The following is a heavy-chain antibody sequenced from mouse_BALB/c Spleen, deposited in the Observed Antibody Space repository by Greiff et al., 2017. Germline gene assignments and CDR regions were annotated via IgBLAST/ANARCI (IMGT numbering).Heavy chain of an antibody. J-gene: IGHJ2*01. CDR2: IDPANGNT. CDR1: GFNIKDTY. V-gene: IGHV14-3*02. D-gene: IGHD2-3*01. Sequence: EVKVVESGAELVKPGASVKLSCTASGFNIKDTYMHWVKQRPEQGLEWIGRIDPANGNTKYDPKFQGKATITADTSSNTAYLQLSSLTSEDTAVYYCARGYSYFDYWGQGTTLTVSS. CDR3: ARGYSYFDY.